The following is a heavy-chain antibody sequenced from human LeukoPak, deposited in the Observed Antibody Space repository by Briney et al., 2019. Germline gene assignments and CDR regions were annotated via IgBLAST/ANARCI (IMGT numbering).Heavy chain of an antibody. CDR2: ISSSSSTI. J-gene: IGHJ4*02. CDR1: GFTFSTYS. V-gene: IGHV3-48*01. CDR3: ARGGSFDS. Sequence: GGSLRLSXAASGFTFSTYSMNWVRQAPGKGLEWVSYISSSSSTINYADSVKGRFTISRDNAKNSLYLQMSSLRAEDTAVYYCARGGSFDSWGQGTHVTVSS.